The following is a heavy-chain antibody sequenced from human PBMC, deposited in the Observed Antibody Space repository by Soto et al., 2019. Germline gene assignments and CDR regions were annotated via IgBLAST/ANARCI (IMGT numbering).Heavy chain of an antibody. D-gene: IGHD3-10*01. V-gene: IGHV1-69*01. CDR1: GGTFSSYA. CDR3: ARVLLWFGEVLASPDYYYYGMDV. CDR2: IIPIFGTA. J-gene: IGHJ6*02. Sequence: QVQLVQSGAEVKKPGSSVKVSCKASGGTFSSYAISWVRQAPGQGLEWMGGIIPIFGTANYAQKFQGRVTITADESQSTAYMEVSRLRSEDTAVYYCARVLLWFGEVLASPDYYYYGMDVWGQGTTVTVSS.